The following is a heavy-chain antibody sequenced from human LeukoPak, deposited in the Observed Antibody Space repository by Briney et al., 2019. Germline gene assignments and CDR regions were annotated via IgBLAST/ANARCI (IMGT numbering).Heavy chain of an antibody. Sequence: GESLKISCKGSGYSFTNYWIGWVREIPGKGLEWVGIIYPGDSATRYSPSFQGQVTISADKSISTAYLQWSSLKASDTAMYYCARLGRYDNSGYYYAYWGQGIQVTVSS. CDR3: ARLGRYDNSGYYYAY. CDR1: GYSFTNYW. D-gene: IGHD3-22*01. J-gene: IGHJ4*02. CDR2: IYPGDSAT. V-gene: IGHV5-51*01.